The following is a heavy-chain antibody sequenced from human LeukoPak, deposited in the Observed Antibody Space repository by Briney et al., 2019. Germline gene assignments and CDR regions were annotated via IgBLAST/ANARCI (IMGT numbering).Heavy chain of an antibody. CDR3: AEGAYSSSWLGQSLYYYGMDV. CDR1: GGTFSSYA. CDR2: IIPIFGTA. V-gene: IGHV1-69*13. J-gene: IGHJ6*02. D-gene: IGHD6-13*01. Sequence: SVKVSCKASGGTFSSYAISWVRQAPGQGLEWMGGIIPIFGTANYAQKFQGGVTITADESTSTAYMELSSLRSEDTAVYYCAEGAYSSSWLGQSLYYYGMDVWGQGTTVTVSS.